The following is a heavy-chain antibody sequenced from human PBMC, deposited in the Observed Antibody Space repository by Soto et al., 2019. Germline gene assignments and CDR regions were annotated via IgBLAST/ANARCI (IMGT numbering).Heavy chain of an antibody. CDR1: GYTITSYG. CDR2: ISAYNGDT. V-gene: IGHV1-18*01. Sequence: ASVKVSCKTSGYTITSYGIIWVRKANRQGLEWMGWISAYNGDTNYAQKLQGRVTMTTDTSTNTAYMELRSLRSDDTAVYFCARDRYSSSWYYYGMDVWGQGTTVTVSS. J-gene: IGHJ6*02. D-gene: IGHD6-13*01. CDR3: ARDRYSSSWYYYGMDV.